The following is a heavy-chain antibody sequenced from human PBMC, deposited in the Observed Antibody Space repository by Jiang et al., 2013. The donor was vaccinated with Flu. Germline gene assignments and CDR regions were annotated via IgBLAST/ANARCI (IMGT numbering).Heavy chain of an antibody. Sequence: GLVKPSQTLSLTCTVSGGSISSGGYYWSWIRQHPGKGLEWIGYIYYSGSTYYNPSLKSLVTISVDTSKNQFSLKLSSVTAADTAVYYCARGDGNYDFWSGYPMAVVDAFDIWGQGTMVTVSS. V-gene: IGHV4-31*01. CDR1: GGSISSGGYY. J-gene: IGHJ3*02. CDR2: IYYSGST. D-gene: IGHD3-3*01. CDR3: ARGDGNYDFWSGYPMAVVDAFDI.